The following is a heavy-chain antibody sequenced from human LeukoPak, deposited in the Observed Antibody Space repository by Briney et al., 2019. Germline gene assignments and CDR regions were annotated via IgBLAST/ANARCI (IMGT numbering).Heavy chain of an antibody. D-gene: IGHD2-15*01. Sequence: PGGSLRLSCAASGFTFSSYSMNWVRQAPGKGLEWVSSISSSSSYIYYADSVKGRFTISRDNAENSLYLQMNSLRAEDTAVYYCARDIVVGPEYYYGMDVWGQGTTVTVSS. V-gene: IGHV3-21*01. J-gene: IGHJ6*02. CDR1: GFTFSSYS. CDR3: ARDIVVGPEYYYGMDV. CDR2: ISSSSSYI.